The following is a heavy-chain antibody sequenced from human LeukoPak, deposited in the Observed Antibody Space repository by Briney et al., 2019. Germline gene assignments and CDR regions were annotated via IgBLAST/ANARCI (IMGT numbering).Heavy chain of an antibody. D-gene: IGHD5-24*01. CDR1: GGSFSGYY. CDR2: INHSGST. J-gene: IGHJ4*02. Sequence: KSSETLSLTCAVYGGSFSGYYWSWIRQPPGKGLEWIGEINHSGSTNYNPSLKSRVTISVDTSKNQFSLKLSSVTAADTAVYYCARGVDGDYWGQGTLVTVSS. CDR3: ARGVDGDY. V-gene: IGHV4-34*01.